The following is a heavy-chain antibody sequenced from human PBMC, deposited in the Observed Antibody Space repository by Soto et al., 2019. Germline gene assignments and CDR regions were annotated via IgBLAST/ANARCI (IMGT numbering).Heavy chain of an antibody. CDR1: GITISNYP. D-gene: IGHD6-25*01. CDR3: XXXXXXXXXXAPH. J-gene: IGHJ4*02. Sequence: EVQLLESGGGLVQPGGSLRLSCAASGITISNYPMSWVRQAPGKGLDWVSGISGSGDRTYYADSAKGRFTISKDISRNXXXXXXXXXXXXXXXXXXXXXXXXXXXXXAPHWGQGTLVTVSS. V-gene: IGHV3-23*01. CDR2: ISGSGDRT.